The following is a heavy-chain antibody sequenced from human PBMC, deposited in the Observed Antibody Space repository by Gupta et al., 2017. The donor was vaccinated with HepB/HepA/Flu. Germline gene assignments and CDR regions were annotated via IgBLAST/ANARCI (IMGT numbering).Heavy chain of an antibody. V-gene: IGHV3-7*01. J-gene: IGHJ5*02. CDR3: ARPGFAAAATFGWFNP. Sequence: EVQLVESGGDLVQPGGYLRPSCAASGLPFSDYWMSWVRQAPGKGLEWVANIKKDGSEKYYVDSVKGRFIISRENAKNSLYLQMNSLRVEDTAVYYCARPGFAAAATFGWFNPWGQGTLVTVSS. CDR2: IKKDGSEK. D-gene: IGHD6-13*01. CDR1: GLPFSDYW.